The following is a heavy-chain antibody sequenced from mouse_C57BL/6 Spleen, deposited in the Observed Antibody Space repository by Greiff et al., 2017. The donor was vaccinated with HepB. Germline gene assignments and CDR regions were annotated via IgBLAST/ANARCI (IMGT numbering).Heavy chain of an antibody. J-gene: IGHJ1*03. CDR1: GYTFTSYW. CDR2: IDPSDSYT. V-gene: IGHV1-69*01. D-gene: IGHD1-1*01. Sequence: QVQLKQPGAELVMPGASVKLSCKASGYTFTSYWMHWVKQRPGQGLEWIGEIDPSDSYTNYNQKFKGKSTLTVDKSSSTAYMQLSSLTSEDSAVYYCARGNYGSSYPWYFDVWGTGTTVTVSS. CDR3: ARGNYGSSYPWYFDV.